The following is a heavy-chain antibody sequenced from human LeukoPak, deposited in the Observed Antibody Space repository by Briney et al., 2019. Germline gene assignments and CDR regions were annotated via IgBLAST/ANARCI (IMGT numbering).Heavy chain of an antibody. CDR3: ARVRDGYNDAFDI. D-gene: IGHD5-24*01. CDR1: GGSFTNCP. CDR2: VTPSGGST. J-gene: IGHJ3*02. Sequence: GASVKVSCKASGGSFTNCPFHWVRQAPGQGLEWMGIVTPSGGSTSDAQKFQGRVTMTRDMSTSTVYMELSSLRSEDTAVYYCARVRDGYNDAFDIWGQGTMVTVSS. V-gene: IGHV1-46*01.